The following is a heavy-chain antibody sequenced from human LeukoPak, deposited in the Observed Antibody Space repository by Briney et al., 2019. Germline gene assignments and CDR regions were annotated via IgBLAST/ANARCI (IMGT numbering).Heavy chain of an antibody. CDR2: ISYDGSNK. CDR3: ARVGGWYDLSEYFQH. CDR1: GFTFSSYG. Sequence: GGSLRLSCAASGFTFSSYGMHWVRQAPGKGLEWVAVISYDGSNKYYADSVKGRFTISRDNSKNTLYLQMNSLRAEDTAVYYCARVGGWYDLSEYFQHWGQGTLVTVSS. V-gene: IGHV3-30*03. D-gene: IGHD6-19*01. J-gene: IGHJ1*01.